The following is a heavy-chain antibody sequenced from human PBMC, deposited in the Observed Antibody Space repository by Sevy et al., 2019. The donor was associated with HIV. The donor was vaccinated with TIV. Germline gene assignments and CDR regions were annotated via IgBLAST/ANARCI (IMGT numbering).Heavy chain of an antibody. J-gene: IGHJ4*02. CDR1: GLRFSNAW. V-gene: IGHV3-15*01. D-gene: IGHD3-22*01. Sequence: GGSLRLSCAASGLRFSNAWMAWVRLAPVKGLEWVGRLSSETGGGTTDFAALAKGKFTISRDDPKNTLYLQMNSLKTEDTAVYYCAIDHRRDGMIVVPFEKWGLGTLVTVSS. CDR2: LSSETGGGTT. CDR3: AIDHRRDGMIVVPFEK.